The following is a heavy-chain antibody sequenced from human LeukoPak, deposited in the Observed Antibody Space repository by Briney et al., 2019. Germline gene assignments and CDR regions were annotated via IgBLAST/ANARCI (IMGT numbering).Heavy chain of an antibody. J-gene: IGHJ4*02. CDR3: ARDPLSYLGEIDTSSYYFDY. CDR2: IKHDGSEK. Sequence: GGSLRVSCAASGFTFIDFWMTWVRQAPGRGLEWVANIKHDGSEKYYLDSVKGRFTVSRDNAKNSLFLQMNSLRVEDTAVYYCARDPLSYLGEIDTSSYYFDYWGQGTLATVSS. CDR1: GFTFIDFW. V-gene: IGHV3-7*01. D-gene: IGHD3-16*01.